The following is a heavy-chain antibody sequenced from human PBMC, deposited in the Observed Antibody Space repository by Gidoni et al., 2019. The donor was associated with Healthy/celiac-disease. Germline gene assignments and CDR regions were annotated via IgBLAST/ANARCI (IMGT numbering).Heavy chain of an antibody. D-gene: IGHD3-22*01. CDR2: ISGSGGST. Sequence: EVQLLVPGGGLVQPGGSLRPSCAASGFPFSSYAMSWVRQAPGKGLEWVSAISGSGGSTYSADSVKGRFTISRDNSKNTLYLQMNSLRAEDTAVYYCAKGKIEPHHYAFDIWGQGTMVTVSS. J-gene: IGHJ3*02. CDR3: AKGKIEPHHYAFDI. V-gene: IGHV3-23*01. CDR1: GFPFSSYA.